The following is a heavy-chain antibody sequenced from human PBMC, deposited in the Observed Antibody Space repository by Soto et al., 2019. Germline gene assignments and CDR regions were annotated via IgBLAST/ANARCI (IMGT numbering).Heavy chain of an antibody. J-gene: IGHJ4*02. Sequence: EVHLVESGGGLVQPGGSLRLSCAASGFSFEIYWMGWVRQAPGKGLEWVANINPDGSGAYYLDSVKGRFTISRDNAKNSVYLQMNILVGDDTAVYYCARENWFFDYWGQGTPVTVSS. CDR3: ARENWFFDY. D-gene: IGHD3-10*01. V-gene: IGHV3-7*01. CDR2: INPDGSGA. CDR1: GFSFEIYW.